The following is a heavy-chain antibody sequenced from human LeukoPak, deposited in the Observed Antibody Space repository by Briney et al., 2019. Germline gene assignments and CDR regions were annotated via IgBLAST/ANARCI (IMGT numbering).Heavy chain of an antibody. Sequence: ASVKVSYKASGYTFINYDIAWVRQAPGHGLEWMGWISVDNGDTNYAQKFQGRVTMTTDTSTSTAYMELRSLRSDDTAMYYCARSEYGEAVDYWGQGTLVTVSS. D-gene: IGHD4/OR15-4a*01. J-gene: IGHJ4*02. CDR1: GYTFINYD. CDR2: ISVDNGDT. CDR3: ARSEYGEAVDY. V-gene: IGHV1-18*01.